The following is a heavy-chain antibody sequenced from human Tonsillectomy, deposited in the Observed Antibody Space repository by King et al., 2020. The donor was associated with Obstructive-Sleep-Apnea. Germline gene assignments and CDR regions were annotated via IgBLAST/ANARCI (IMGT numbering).Heavy chain of an antibody. V-gene: IGHV4-31*03. J-gene: IGHJ4*02. CDR1: DGSINSGGYY. Sequence: QLQESVPGLVKPSQTLSLTCTVSDGSINSGGYYWSWIRQHPRKCLESIGYIYYSWSTYYNQSLKSRVTISVDKSKNQFSLKLSSVTAADTAVYYCARAGSWETVPDFDYWGQGTLVTVSS. D-gene: IGHD1-26*01. CDR2: IYYSWST. CDR3: ARAGSWETVPDFDY.